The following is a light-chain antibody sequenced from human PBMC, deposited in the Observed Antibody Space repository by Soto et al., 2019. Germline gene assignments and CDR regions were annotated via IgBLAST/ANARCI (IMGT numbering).Light chain of an antibody. V-gene: IGKV3-11*01. CDR1: QSVSSY. Sequence: EIVLTQSPATLSLSPGERATLSCRASQSVSSYLAWYQQKPGQAPRLLIYDASNRATGIPARFSGSGSGTDFTLPLSSLGPEDFAVYYCQQRSNWPPITFGQGTRLEIK. CDR3: QQRSNWPPIT. CDR2: DAS. J-gene: IGKJ5*01.